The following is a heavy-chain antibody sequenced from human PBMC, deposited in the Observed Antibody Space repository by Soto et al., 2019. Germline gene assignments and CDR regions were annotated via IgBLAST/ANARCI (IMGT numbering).Heavy chain of an antibody. CDR1: GFTFSNYA. CDR2: ISSSGGST. D-gene: IGHD4-17*01. Sequence: GGSLRLSCAASGFTFSNYAMSWIRQVPGRGPEWVSGISSSGGSTYYADSVKGRFTISRDHSKNTLSLQMSSLRGEDTAVYYCAKATKGDYVGGFEMWGQGTVVTVSS. J-gene: IGHJ3*02. CDR3: AKATKGDYVGGFEM. V-gene: IGHV3-23*01.